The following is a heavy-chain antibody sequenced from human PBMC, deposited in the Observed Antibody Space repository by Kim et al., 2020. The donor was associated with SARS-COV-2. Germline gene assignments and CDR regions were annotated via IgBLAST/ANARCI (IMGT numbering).Heavy chain of an antibody. V-gene: IGHV3-53*01. CDR1: GVTVSTKH. Sequence: GGSLRLSCEASGVTVSTKHMTWVRQAPGKGLAWVSLIHRSGSTFYADSVKGRFTISRDNSKSTLYLQMNSLRAEDTAVYYCATDLPDDEYAYYYGLDVWGQGTTVTVSS. J-gene: IGHJ6*02. CDR2: IHRSGST. D-gene: IGHD3-16*01. CDR3: ATDLPDDEYAYYYGLDV.